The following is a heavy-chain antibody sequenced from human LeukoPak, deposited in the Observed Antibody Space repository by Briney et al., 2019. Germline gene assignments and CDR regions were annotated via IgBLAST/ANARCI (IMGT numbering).Heavy chain of an antibody. Sequence: ASVKDSCKASGYTFTRYDINWVRQATGQGLEWMGWMNPNSGNTGYAQKFQGRVTMTRNTSISTAYMELSSLRSEDTAVYYCASSGIHYYYYGMDVWGQGTTVTVSS. CDR3: ASSGIHYYYYGMDV. V-gene: IGHV1-8*01. CDR2: MNPNSGNT. D-gene: IGHD5-18*01. J-gene: IGHJ6*02. CDR1: GYTFTRYD.